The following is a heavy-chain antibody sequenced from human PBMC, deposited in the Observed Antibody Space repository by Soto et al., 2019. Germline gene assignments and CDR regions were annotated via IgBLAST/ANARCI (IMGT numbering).Heavy chain of an antibody. V-gene: IGHV1-8*01. CDR1: GYTFTSYD. CDR2: MNPNSGNT. Sequence: GASVKVSCKASGYTFTSYDINWVRPAPGQGLEWMGWMNPNSGNTGYAQKFQGRVTMTRNTSISTAYMELSSLRSEDTAVYYCARGGIAAAGYYYYGMDVWGQGTTVTVS. J-gene: IGHJ6*02. D-gene: IGHD6-13*01. CDR3: ARGGIAAAGYYYYGMDV.